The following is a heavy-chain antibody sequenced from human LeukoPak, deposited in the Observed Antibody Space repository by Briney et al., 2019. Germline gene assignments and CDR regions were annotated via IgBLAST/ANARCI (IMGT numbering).Heavy chain of an antibody. D-gene: IGHD3-22*01. Sequence: SVTVSFTASGFTFTISAVQWVRQARGQRLEWIGWIVVGSGNTNYAQKFQERVTITRDMSTSTAYMELSSLRSEDTAVYYCAAGLGESSGYYYVFGLSWGQGTLVTVSS. J-gene: IGHJ5*02. CDR1: GFTFTISA. CDR3: AAGLGESSGYYYVFGLS. CDR2: IVVGSGNT. V-gene: IGHV1-58*01.